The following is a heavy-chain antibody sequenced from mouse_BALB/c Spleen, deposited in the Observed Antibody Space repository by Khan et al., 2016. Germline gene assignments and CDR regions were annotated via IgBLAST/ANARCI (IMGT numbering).Heavy chain of an antibody. V-gene: IGHV1-9*01. CDR3: ARELYSMDY. CDR2: ILPGSGTS. J-gene: IGHJ4*01. Sequence: QVQLQQSGAELMKPRASVKLSCKSTGYTFSNYWIERVKQRPGHGLEWIGDILPGSGTSNYNENLRGKATFTADTSSNTAYMQLSSLTSEDSAVYFCARELYSMDYWGQGTTVSVS. CDR1: GYTFSNYW.